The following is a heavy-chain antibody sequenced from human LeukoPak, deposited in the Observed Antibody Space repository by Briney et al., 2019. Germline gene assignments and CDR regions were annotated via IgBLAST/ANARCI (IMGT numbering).Heavy chain of an antibody. V-gene: IGHV4-59*01. Sequence: SETLSLTCTVSGDSMKSYYWTWIRQPPGKGLEWIGYIYYTGSTNYNPSLKSRVTISVDTSKNQVSLKLSSVTAADTAVYYCAREREYCSSGSCHYDMDVWGQGTTVTVSS. CDR1: GDSMKSYY. CDR2: IYYTGST. CDR3: AREREYCSSGSCHYDMDV. J-gene: IGHJ6*02. D-gene: IGHD2-15*01.